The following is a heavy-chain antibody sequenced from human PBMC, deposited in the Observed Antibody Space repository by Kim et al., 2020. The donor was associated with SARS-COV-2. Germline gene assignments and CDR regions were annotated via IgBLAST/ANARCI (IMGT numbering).Heavy chain of an antibody. V-gene: IGHV3-23*03. CDR3: AQDAFIAVAGTPTQAYYYCYGMDV. CDR1: GFTFSNYA. CDR2: IYSGGSST. D-gene: IGHD6-19*01. J-gene: IGHJ6*02. Sequence: GGSLRLSCAASGFTFSNYAMSWVRQATGKGLEWVSVIYSGGSSTYYADSVKGRFTISRDNSKNTLYLQMNSLRAEDTAVYYCAQDAFIAVAGTPTQAYYYCYGMDVWGQGTPVPVSS.